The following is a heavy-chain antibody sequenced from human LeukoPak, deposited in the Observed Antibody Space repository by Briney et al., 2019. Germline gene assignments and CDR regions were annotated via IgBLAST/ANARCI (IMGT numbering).Heavy chain of an antibody. Sequence: PGGSLRLSCAASGFTFSSYGMHWARQAPGKGLEWVAFIRYDGSNKYYAGSVKGRFTISRDNSKNTLYLQMNSLRAEDTAVYYCAKDLYYDFWSGYQTFDWFDPWGQGTLVTVSS. CDR1: GFTFSSYG. J-gene: IGHJ5*02. V-gene: IGHV3-30*02. CDR3: AKDLYYDFWSGYQTFDWFDP. D-gene: IGHD3-3*01. CDR2: IRYDGSNK.